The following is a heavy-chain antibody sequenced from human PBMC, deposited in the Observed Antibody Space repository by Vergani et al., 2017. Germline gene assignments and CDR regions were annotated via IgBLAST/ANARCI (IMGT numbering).Heavy chain of an antibody. J-gene: IGHJ4*02. CDR1: GYTFTSYY. V-gene: IGHV1-46*01. D-gene: IGHD3-10*01. CDR3: ARDDYYGSGSYYNSSWC. CDR2: ITPSGGST. Sequence: QVQLVQSGAEVKKPGASVKVSCKASGYTFTSYYMHWVRQAPGQGLEWMGIITPSGGSTSYAQKFQGRVTMTRDTSTSPVYMVMSSLRSEDTAVYYCARDDYYGSGSYYNSSWCWGQGTLVNVSS.